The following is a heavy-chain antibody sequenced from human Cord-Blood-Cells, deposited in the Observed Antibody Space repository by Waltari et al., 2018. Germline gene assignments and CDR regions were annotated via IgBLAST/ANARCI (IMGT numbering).Heavy chain of an antibody. CDR3: ARGRVTFGVVLLLAFDI. D-gene: IGHD1-26*01. CDR1: GGSISSYY. CDR2: IYYRVST. J-gene: IGHJ3*02. Sequence: QVQLQASGPGLVKPSETLSLTCPVYGGSISSYYWSWLGQPHGKGLEWIGSIYYRVSTNYNPSLKSRVTISVDTSKNQFSLKLSSVTAADTAVYYCARGRVTFGVVLLLAFDIWGQGTMVTVSS. V-gene: IGHV4-59*01.